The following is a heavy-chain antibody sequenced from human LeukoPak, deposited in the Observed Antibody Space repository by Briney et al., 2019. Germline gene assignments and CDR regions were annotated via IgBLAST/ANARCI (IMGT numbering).Heavy chain of an antibody. CDR2: INPNSGGT. CDR1: GYTFTGYY. D-gene: IGHD6-6*01. V-gene: IGHV1-2*02. J-gene: IGHJ4*02. CDR3: ARASSSPSLLFDY. Sequence: ASVKVSCKASGYTFTGYYMHWVRQAPGQGLEWMGWINPNSGGTNYAQKFQGRVTMTRDTSISTAYMELSRLRSDDTAVYYCARASSSPSLLFDYWGQGTLVTVSS.